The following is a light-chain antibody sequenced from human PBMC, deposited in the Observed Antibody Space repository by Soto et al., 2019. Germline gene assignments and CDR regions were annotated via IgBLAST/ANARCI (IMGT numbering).Light chain of an antibody. CDR3: SSYTSSSTRV. Sequence: QSVLTQPASVSGSPGQSITISCTRTSSDVGAYDYVSWYQQHPDKAPKLLIYEVSNRPSGVSNRFSGSKSVNTATLTISGLQAEDEADYYCSSYTSSSTRVFGTGTKFTVL. J-gene: IGLJ1*01. CDR2: EVS. CDR1: SSDVGAYDY. V-gene: IGLV2-14*03.